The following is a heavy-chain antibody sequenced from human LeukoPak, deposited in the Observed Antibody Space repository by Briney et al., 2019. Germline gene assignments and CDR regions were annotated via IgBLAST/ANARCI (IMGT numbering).Heavy chain of an antibody. CDR2: IYYSGSS. CDR3: AGSSRSDYSLPLGDY. V-gene: IGHV4-34*01. CDR1: GGSFSGYY. D-gene: IGHD3-22*01. Sequence: PSETLSLTCAVYGGSFSGYYWSWIRQPPGKGLEWIGTIYYSGSSYYNPSLKSRVTISVDTSKNQFSLKLSSVTAADTAVYYCAGSSRSDYSLPLGDYWGQGTLVTVSS. J-gene: IGHJ4*02.